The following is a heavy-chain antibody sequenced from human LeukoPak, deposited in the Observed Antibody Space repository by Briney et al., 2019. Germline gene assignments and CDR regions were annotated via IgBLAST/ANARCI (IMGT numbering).Heavy chain of an antibody. D-gene: IGHD1-26*01. V-gene: IGHV3-33*01. CDR3: ARERELPGDYYYGMDV. CDR2: IWYDGSNK. J-gene: IGHJ6*02. CDR1: GFTFSSYG. Sequence: GGSLRLSCAASGFTFSSYGMHWVRQAPGKGLEWVAVIWYDGSNKYYADSVKGRFTISRDNSKNTLYLQMNSLRAEDTAVYYCARERELPGDYYYGMDVWGQGTTVTVSS.